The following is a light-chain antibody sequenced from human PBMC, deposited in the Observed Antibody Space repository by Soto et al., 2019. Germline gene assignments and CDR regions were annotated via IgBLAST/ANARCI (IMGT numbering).Light chain of an antibody. CDR2: GAS. CDR1: QSVSSNY. CDR3: QQYGSSPFT. J-gene: IGKJ3*01. V-gene: IGKV3-20*01. Sequence: EIVLTQSPGTLSLSPGERATLSCRASQSVSSNYLTWYQQKPGQAPRLLIYGASSRATGIPDRFSGSGSGTDFTINISRLEPEDFAVYYCQQYGSSPFTFGPGTKVDIK.